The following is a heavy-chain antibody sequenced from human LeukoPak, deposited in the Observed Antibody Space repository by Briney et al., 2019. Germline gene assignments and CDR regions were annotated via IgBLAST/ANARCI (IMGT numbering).Heavy chain of an antibody. Sequence: SETLSLTCTVSGGSISSGGYYWSWIRQHPGKGLEWIGYIYYSGNTYYNPSLKSRVTISVDTSKNEFSLKLNSVTAADTAVYYCARENGYDGTDVWGQGTTVTVSS. J-gene: IGHJ6*02. CDR1: GGSISSGGYY. CDR3: ARENGYDGTDV. V-gene: IGHV4-31*03. CDR2: IYYSGNT.